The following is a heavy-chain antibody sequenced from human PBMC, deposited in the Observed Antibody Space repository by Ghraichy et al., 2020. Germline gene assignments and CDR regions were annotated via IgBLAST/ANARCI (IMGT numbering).Heavy chain of an antibody. Sequence: ASLKVSCKASGYTFTSYGISWVRQAPGQGLEWMGWISAYNGNTNYAQKLQGRVTMTTDTSTSTAYMELRSLRSDDTAVYYCARIPSIAAAGSLDYWGQGTLVTVSS. V-gene: IGHV1-18*01. CDR3: ARIPSIAAAGSLDY. J-gene: IGHJ4*02. CDR2: ISAYNGNT. CDR1: GYTFTSYG. D-gene: IGHD6-13*01.